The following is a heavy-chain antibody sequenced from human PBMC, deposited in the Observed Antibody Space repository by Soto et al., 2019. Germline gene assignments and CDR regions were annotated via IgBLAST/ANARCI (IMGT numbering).Heavy chain of an antibody. CDR1: GFIFSNNW. Sequence: EVQLVESGGGFVQPGGSLRLSCAASGFIFSNNWIHWVRQAPGKGLEWVSHINNDGSDTSYADSVKGRFTISRDNAKNTVFLQMNSLRAEDTAVYYWARGAGGLDYGGQGTLVTVSS. J-gene: IGHJ4*02. CDR3: ARGAGGLDY. V-gene: IGHV3-74*01. CDR2: INNDGSDT. D-gene: IGHD3-10*01.